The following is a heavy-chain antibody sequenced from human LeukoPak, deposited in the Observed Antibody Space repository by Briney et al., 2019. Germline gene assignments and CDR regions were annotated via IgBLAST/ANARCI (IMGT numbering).Heavy chain of an antibody. Sequence: GGSLRLSCAASGFTFSSYWMSWVRQAPGKGLEWVANIKQDGSEKYYVDSVKGRFTISRDNAKNSLYLQMNSLRAEDTAVYYCARINYYDSSGYENWGQGTLVTVSS. J-gene: IGHJ4*02. CDR3: ARINYYDSSGYEN. CDR1: GFTFSSYW. D-gene: IGHD3-22*01. CDR2: IKQDGSEK. V-gene: IGHV3-7*01.